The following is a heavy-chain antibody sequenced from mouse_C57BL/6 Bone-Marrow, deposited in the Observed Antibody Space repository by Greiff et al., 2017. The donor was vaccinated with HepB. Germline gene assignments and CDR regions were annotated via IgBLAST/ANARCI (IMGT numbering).Heavy chain of an antibody. V-gene: IGHV1-80*01. J-gene: IGHJ2*01. CDR2: IYPGDGDT. CDR1: GYAFSSYW. D-gene: IGHD1-1*01. Sequence: ESGAELVKPGASVKISCKASGYAFSSYWMNWVKQRPGKGLEWIGQIYPGDGDTNYNGKFKGKATLTADKSSSTAYMQLSSLTSEDSAVYFCARSPYYYGSSPYYFDYWGQGTTLTVSS. CDR3: ARSPYYYGSSPYYFDY.